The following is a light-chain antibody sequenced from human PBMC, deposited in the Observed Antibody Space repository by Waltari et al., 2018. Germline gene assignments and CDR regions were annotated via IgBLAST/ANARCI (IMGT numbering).Light chain of an antibody. CDR3: QHLNSSPPL. CDR2: AAS. V-gene: IGKV1-9*01. Sequence: IQLTQSPSSLSASVGDRVTITCRASQGISYFLAWYQQKPGKVPKVLIYAASTLQSGVPSRFSGSGSGTDFTLAISSLQPEDFATYYCQHLNSSPPLFGGGTKVEIK. CDR1: QGISYF. J-gene: IGKJ4*02.